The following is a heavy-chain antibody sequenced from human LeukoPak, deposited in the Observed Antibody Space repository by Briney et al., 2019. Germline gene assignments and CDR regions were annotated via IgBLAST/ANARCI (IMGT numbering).Heavy chain of an antibody. Sequence: GGSLRLSCAASGFTFSSYWMTWVRQAPGKGLEWMANIRDDGSDKYYVDSVKGRFTISRDNAQNTLLLQMDSLRVEDTAVYYCARHARRSPGDYWGQGTLVTVST. V-gene: IGHV3-7*01. CDR1: GFTFSSYW. CDR3: ARHARRSPGDY. D-gene: IGHD2-8*01. CDR2: IRDDGSDK. J-gene: IGHJ4*02.